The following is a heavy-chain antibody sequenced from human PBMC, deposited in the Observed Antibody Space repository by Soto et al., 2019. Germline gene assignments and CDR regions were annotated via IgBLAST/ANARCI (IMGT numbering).Heavy chain of an antibody. J-gene: IGHJ4*02. CDR3: ARDKITGRFDY. CDR2: INHSGTT. D-gene: IGHD3-16*01. CDR1: GGSFSGYY. Sequence: QVQLQQWGAGLLKPSETLSLTCAVYGGSFSGYYWTWIRQPPGTGLEWIGEINHSGTTNYNPSLKSRVTISVDTSKNQCSLKLTSVTAADAAVYCCARDKITGRFDYWGQGTLVTVSS. V-gene: IGHV4-34*01.